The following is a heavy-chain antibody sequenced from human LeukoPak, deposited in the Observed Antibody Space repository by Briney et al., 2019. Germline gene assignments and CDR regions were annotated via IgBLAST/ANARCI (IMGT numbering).Heavy chain of an antibody. CDR3: ARGIEAGNFFDP. CDR2: IIPILGIA. D-gene: IGHD1-1*01. J-gene: IGHJ5*02. V-gene: IGHV1-69*04. CDR1: GGTFSSYA. Sequence: ASVKVSCKASGGTFSSYAISWVRQAPGQGLEWMGRIIPILGIANYAQKFQGRVTITADKSTSTAYMELSSLRSEDTAVYYCARGIEAGNFFDPWGQGTLVTVSS.